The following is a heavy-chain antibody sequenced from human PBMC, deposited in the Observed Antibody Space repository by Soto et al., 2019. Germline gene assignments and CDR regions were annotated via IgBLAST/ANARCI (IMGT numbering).Heavy chain of an antibody. CDR3: ARDERATHLQH. V-gene: IGHV3-30*03. CDR1: GSTFSSYG. D-gene: IGHD1-26*01. J-gene: IGHJ1*01. Sequence: QVQLVESGGAVVQPGRSLRLPCAASGSTFSSYGRPWVRQAPGKGLEWVAVISYDESNTYYADSMKGRFTISRDNSKNTLYLQLNSLRPEDTAVYYCARDERATHLQHWGQGTLVTVSS. CDR2: ISYDESNT.